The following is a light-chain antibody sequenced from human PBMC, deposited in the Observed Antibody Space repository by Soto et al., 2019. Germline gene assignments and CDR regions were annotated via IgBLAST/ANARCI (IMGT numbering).Light chain of an antibody. J-gene: IGLJ3*02. CDR1: SRDVGGYNY. CDR2: EVS. CDR3: SSYTSSSTRV. Sequence: QSALTQPASVSGSHGQSIPISCTGTSRDVGGYNYVSWYQQHPGKAPKLMIYEVSNRPSGVSNRFSGAKSGNTASLTISGLQAEDEADYYCSSYTSSSTRVFGGGTKLTVL. V-gene: IGLV2-14*01.